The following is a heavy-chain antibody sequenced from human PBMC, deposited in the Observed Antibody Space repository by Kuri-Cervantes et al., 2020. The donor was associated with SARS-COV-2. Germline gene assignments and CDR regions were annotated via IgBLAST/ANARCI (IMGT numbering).Heavy chain of an antibody. J-gene: IGHJ4*02. V-gene: IGHV1-18*04. CDR1: GYTFTNYG. D-gene: IGHD2-21*01. CDR2: ISAYNGVT. Sequence: ASVKVSCKASGYTFTNYGINWVRQAPGQGLEWMGWISAYNGVTFFAHNFQGRVTMTVDASTSTAYMELRSLRSDDTAVYYCAGDPCGIDCWRRLDYWGQGTLVTVSS. CDR3: AGDPCGIDCWRRLDY.